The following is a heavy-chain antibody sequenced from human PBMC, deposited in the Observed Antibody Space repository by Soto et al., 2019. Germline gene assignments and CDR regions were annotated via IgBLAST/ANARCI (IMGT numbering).Heavy chain of an antibody. CDR1: GGSIRRYY. CDR2: IFYSGST. CDR3: ARGAADTAMVDS. V-gene: IGHV4-59*01. D-gene: IGHD5-18*01. Sequence: SAPLSLTCTVSGGSIRRYYWTWIRQPPGKGLEWLGYIFYSGSTFYNPSLKSRVTISIHTSKSQFSLQLTSVTAADTAVYYCARGAADTAMVDSWGQGTLVTVS. J-gene: IGHJ4*02.